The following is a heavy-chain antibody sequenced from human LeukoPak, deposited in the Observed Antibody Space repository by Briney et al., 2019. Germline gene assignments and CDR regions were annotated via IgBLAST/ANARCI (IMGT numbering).Heavy chain of an antibody. Sequence: GGSLTLSCAASGFAFSSYAMSWVRQAPGKGLEWVSTISGSGGTTYYADYVKGRFTISRDNSKNTLYVQMNSLRAEDTAAYYCAKLPTTVVVSYYFDYWGQGTLVTVSS. CDR3: AKLPTTVVVSYYFDY. CDR2: ISGSGGTT. V-gene: IGHV3-23*01. CDR1: GFAFSSYA. J-gene: IGHJ4*02. D-gene: IGHD3-22*01.